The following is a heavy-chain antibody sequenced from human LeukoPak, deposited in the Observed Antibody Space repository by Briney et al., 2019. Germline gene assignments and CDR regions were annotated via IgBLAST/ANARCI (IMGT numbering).Heavy chain of an antibody. Sequence: ASVKVSCKASGYTFTSYGISWVRQAPGQGLEWMGWISAYNGNTNYAQKLQGRVTTTTDTSTSTAYMELRSLRSDDTAVYYCAGDSFEIVVVPHVDYWGQGTLVTVSS. CDR3: AGDSFEIVVVPHVDY. V-gene: IGHV1-18*01. CDR2: ISAYNGNT. CDR1: GYTFTSYG. D-gene: IGHD3-22*01. J-gene: IGHJ4*02.